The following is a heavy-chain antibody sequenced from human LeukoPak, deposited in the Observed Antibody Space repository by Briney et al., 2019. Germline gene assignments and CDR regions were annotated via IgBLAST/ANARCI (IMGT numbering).Heavy chain of an antibody. D-gene: IGHD3-22*01. V-gene: IGHV4-30-2*01. J-gene: IGHJ3*02. CDR2: IYHSGST. CDR3: ARDLGYDSRGGFHAFDI. Sequence: SETLSLTCTVSGGSISSGGYYWSWIRQPPGKGLEWIGYIYHSGSTYYNPSLKSRVTISVDRSKNQFSLKLSSVTAADTAVYYCARDLGYDSRGGFHAFDIWGQGTMVTVSS. CDR1: GGSISSGGYY.